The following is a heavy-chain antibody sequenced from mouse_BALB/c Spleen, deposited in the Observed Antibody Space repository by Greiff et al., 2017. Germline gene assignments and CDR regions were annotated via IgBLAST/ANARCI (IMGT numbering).Heavy chain of an antibody. CDR1: GYAFSSSW. CDR3: ARWQGNFYFDY. D-gene: IGHD2-1*01. V-gene: IGHV1-82*01. Sequence: VQLQQSGPELVKPGASVKISCKASGYAFSSSWMNWVKQRPGQGLEWIGRIYPGDGDTNYNGKFKGKATLTADKSSSTAYMQLSSLTSVDSAVYFCARWQGNFYFDYWGQGTTLTVSS. J-gene: IGHJ2*01. CDR2: IYPGDGDT.